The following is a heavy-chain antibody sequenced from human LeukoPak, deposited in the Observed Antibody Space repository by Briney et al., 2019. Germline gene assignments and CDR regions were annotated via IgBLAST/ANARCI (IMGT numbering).Heavy chain of an antibody. CDR1: GGSFSGYY. Sequence: SETLSLTCAVYGGSFSGYYWSWIRQPPGKGLEWIAEINHSGSTNYNPSLKSRVTISVDTSKNQFSLKLSSVTATDTAVYYCARHFTDIVVVPAATGLGTAIADWYFDLWGRGTLVTVSS. CDR3: ARHFTDIVVVPAATGLGTAIADWYFDL. V-gene: IGHV4-34*01. D-gene: IGHD2-2*01. J-gene: IGHJ2*01. CDR2: INHSGST.